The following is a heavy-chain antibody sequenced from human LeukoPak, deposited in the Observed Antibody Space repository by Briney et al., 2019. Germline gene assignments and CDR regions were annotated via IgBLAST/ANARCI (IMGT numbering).Heavy chain of an antibody. CDR3: ARSTIAVAGPSFDY. Sequence: SETLSLTCTVSGGSISSYYWSWIRQPPGKGLEWIGYIYYSGSTNYNPSLKSRVTISVDTSKNQFSLKLSSVTAADTAVYYCARSTIAVAGPSFDYWGQGTLVTVSS. V-gene: IGHV4-59*12. J-gene: IGHJ4*02. D-gene: IGHD6-19*01. CDR1: GGSISSYY. CDR2: IYYSGST.